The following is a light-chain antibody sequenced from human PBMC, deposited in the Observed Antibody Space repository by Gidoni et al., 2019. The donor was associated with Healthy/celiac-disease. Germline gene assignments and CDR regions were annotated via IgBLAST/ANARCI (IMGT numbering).Light chain of an antibody. J-gene: IGKJ2*01. V-gene: IGKV4-1*01. CDR3: QQDNSTPLT. Sequence: IVMTQSPDSLAVPLGERVTINCKSRQSVLYSSNNTNYLAWYQQKPGQPPKLLIYWASTRESGVPDRFSGSGSGTDFTLTISSLQAEDVAVYYCQQDNSTPLTFXXXTRLEIK. CDR1: QSVLYSSNNTNY. CDR2: WAS.